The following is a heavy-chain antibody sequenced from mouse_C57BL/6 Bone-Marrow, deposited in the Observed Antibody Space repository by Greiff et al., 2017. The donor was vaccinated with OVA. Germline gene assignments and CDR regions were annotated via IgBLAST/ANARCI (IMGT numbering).Heavy chain of an antibody. Sequence: EVKLQESGGGLVKPGGSLKLSCAASGFTFSDYGMHWVRQAPEKGLEWVAYISSGSSTIYYADTVKGRFTISRDNAKNTLFLQMTSLRSEDTAMYYCARGGSSPYWYFDVWGTGTTVTVSS. CDR3: ARGGSSPYWYFDV. D-gene: IGHD1-1*01. J-gene: IGHJ1*03. CDR2: ISSGSSTI. V-gene: IGHV5-17*01. CDR1: GFTFSDYG.